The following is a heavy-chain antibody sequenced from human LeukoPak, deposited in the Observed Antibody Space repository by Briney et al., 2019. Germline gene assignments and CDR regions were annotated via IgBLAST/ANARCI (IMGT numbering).Heavy chain of an antibody. CDR3: ARALSRGYYYYYYMDV. J-gene: IGHJ6*03. D-gene: IGHD3-10*01. CDR2: IYYSGST. CDR1: GGSISSYY. V-gene: IGHV4-59*01. Sequence: SETLSLTCTVSGGSISSYYWSWIRQPPGEGLEWIGYIYYSGSTNYNPSLKSRVTISVDTSKNQFSLKLSSVTAADTAVYYCARALSRGYYYYYYMDVWGKGTTVTVSS.